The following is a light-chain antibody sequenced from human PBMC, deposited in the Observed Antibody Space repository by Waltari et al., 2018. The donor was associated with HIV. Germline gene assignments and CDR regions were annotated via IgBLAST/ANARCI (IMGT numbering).Light chain of an antibody. CDR3: QAWDSDTPKV. CDR1: KWGEKY. V-gene: IGLV3-1*01. CDR2: KDG. J-gene: IGLJ2*01. Sequence: SYELTQPPSVSVSPGLTASIPCSGDKWGEKYACWYQQKPGQSPVLVIYKDGKRPSGIPERFSGFNSGNTATLTISGTQAMDEADYYCQAWDSDTPKVFGGGTKLTVL.